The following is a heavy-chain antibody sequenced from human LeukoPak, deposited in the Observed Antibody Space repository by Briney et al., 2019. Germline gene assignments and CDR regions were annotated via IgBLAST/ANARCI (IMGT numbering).Heavy chain of an antibody. Sequence: GGSLRLSCAASGFAFRNHWMHWVRQTPGKGLVWVSRISSDGSSTTYADSVKGRFTISRDNAKNTLYLQMNNLRAEDTAMYYCARDQRVTGRPDIDYWGQGTLVIVSS. CDR3: ARDQRVTGRPDIDY. D-gene: IGHD6-6*01. V-gene: IGHV3-74*03. CDR2: ISSDGSST. J-gene: IGHJ4*02. CDR1: GFAFRNHW.